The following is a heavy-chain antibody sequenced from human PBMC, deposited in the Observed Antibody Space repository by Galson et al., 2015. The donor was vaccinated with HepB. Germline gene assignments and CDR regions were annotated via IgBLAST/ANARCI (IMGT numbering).Heavy chain of an antibody. CDR2: INSNSGYT. V-gene: IGHV1-2*02. D-gene: IGHD1-1*01. Sequence: SVKVSCKASGYTFSHYYIHWVRQAPGQGLECMGWINSNSGYTDYAQKFQSRVTMIRDTFISTAYMVLSRLTSDDTAVYYCARQSNSGGMDVWGQGTTVIVSS. CDR1: GYTFSHYY. CDR3: ARQSNSGGMDV. J-gene: IGHJ6*02.